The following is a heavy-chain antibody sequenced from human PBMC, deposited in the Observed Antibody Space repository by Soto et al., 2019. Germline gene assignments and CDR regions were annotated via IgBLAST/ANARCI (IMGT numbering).Heavy chain of an antibody. CDR2: ISDDGSTA. CDR1: GFTFSVYG. Sequence: PAGSLRLACAACGFTFSVYGMHWVRQVPGKGLTWVSRISDDGSTATYADSVKGRFIISRDNAKNTLYLEMNTLRADDSGLYYCARGPRVSSTGAGAHWGRGTLVTVSS. J-gene: IGHJ4*02. CDR3: ARGPRVSSTGAGAH. D-gene: IGHD3-10*01. V-gene: IGHV3-74*01.